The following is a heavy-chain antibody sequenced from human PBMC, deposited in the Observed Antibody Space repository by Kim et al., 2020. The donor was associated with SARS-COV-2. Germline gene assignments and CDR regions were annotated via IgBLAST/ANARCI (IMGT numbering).Heavy chain of an antibody. CDR1: GYSFSTYP. V-gene: IGHV1-18*01. D-gene: IGHD1-26*01. Sequence: ASVKVSCKTSGYSFSTYPIIWVRQAPGQGLEWMGWVSANSGNTNYAQRFQDRVTMTRDTSTTTVYMELGSLRSDDTAVYFCARESYTTSSILAPVFDFWG. CDR3: ARESYTTSSILAPVFDF. J-gene: IGHJ3*01. CDR2: VSANSGNT.